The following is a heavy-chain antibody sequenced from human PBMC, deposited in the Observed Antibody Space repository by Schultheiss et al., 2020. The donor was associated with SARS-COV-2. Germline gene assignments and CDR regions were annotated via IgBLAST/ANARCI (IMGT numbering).Heavy chain of an antibody. Sequence: GSLRLSCAVYGGSFSGYYWSWIRQPPGKGLEWIGYIYYSGTTNYNPSLKSRVTISVDTSKNQFSLKLSSVTAADTAVYYCARISRSSSSGGLDYWGQGTLVTVSS. CDR3: ARISRSSSSGGLDY. D-gene: IGHD6-6*01. CDR2: IYYSGTT. J-gene: IGHJ4*02. CDR1: GGSFSGYY. V-gene: IGHV4-59*01.